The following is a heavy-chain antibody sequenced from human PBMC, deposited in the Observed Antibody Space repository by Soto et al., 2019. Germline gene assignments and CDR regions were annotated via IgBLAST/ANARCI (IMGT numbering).Heavy chain of an antibody. V-gene: IGHV3-7*01. J-gene: IGHJ5*02. Sequence: PGGSLRLSCAASGFTFSNAWMNWVRQAPGKGLEWVANIQPDGSEKYYVDSVKGRFTISRDNAKKSLYLQMNSPRAEDTAVYYCTRTIHLWGQGTPVTVSS. D-gene: IGHD3-9*01. CDR1: GFTFSNAW. CDR2: IQPDGSEK. CDR3: TRTIHL.